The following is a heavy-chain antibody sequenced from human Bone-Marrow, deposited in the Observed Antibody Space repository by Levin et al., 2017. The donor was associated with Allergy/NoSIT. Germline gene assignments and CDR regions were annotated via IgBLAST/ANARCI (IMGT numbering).Heavy chain of an antibody. CDR3: ARVRRLDTRASCFDQ. D-gene: IGHD2-2*01. CDR2: IFYGGST. V-gene: IGHV4-61*08. CDR1: GGSINTPDYF. Sequence: TSSETLSLTCTVSGGSINTPDYFWGWVRQPPGKRLEWIGYIFYGGSTEQNPSLQSRITFSIDTSKNKFSLNLNSLSPADTAIYYCARVRRLDTRASCFDQWGQGTLVTVSS. J-gene: IGHJ4*02.